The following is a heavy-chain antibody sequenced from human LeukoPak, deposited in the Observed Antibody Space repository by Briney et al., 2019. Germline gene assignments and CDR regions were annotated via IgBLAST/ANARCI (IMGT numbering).Heavy chain of an antibody. CDR2: MNPNSGNT. V-gene: IGHV1-8*03. Sequence: ASVKVSCKASGYTFTSYDINWVRQATGQGLEWMGWMNPNSGNTGYAQKFQGRVTITRNTSISTAYMELSSLRSEDTAVYYCARALRGVVAASRYYYMDVWGKGTTVTVSS. J-gene: IGHJ6*03. D-gene: IGHD2-15*01. CDR1: GYTFTSYD. CDR3: ARALRGVVAASRYYYMDV.